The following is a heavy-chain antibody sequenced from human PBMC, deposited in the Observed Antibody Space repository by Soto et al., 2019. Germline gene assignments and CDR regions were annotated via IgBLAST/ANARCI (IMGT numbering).Heavy chain of an antibody. J-gene: IGHJ4*02. CDR1: GFTFSSSF. CDR3: ARYFRGSGRYFFDY. V-gene: IGHV3-7*03. CDR2: INQDGGGT. D-gene: IGHD6-19*01. Sequence: GGSLRLSCVASGFTFSSSFMGWVRQAPGRGLEWVANINQDGGGTYYVDSVQGRFTISRDNAKDSLFLQLNSLRGEDTAVYYCARYFRGSGRYFFDYWGQGTLVTVSS.